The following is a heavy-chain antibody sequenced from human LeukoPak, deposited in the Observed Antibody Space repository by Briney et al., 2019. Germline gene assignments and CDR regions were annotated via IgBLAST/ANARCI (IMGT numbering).Heavy chain of an antibody. V-gene: IGHV3-21*01. CDR2: ISSSSSYI. CDR3: ARAPAYCSGGSCYRNAFDI. J-gene: IGHJ3*02. D-gene: IGHD2-15*01. Sequence: GGSLRLSCAASGFTFSSYSMNWVRQAPGKGLEWVSSISSSSSYIYYADSVKGRFTISRDNAKNSLYLQMNSLRAEDTAVYYCARAPAYCSGGSCYRNAFDIWGQGTMVTVSS. CDR1: GFTFSSYS.